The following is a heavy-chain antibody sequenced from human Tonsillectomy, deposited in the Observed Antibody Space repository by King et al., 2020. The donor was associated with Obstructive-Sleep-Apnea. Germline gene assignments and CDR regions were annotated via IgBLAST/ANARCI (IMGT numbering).Heavy chain of an antibody. Sequence: QLQESGPGLVKPSATLSLTCTVSGYSISSGYHWGWIRPPPGEGLEWIGSIYHSGIIYYNPSLKSRVTMSVDTSTNQFSLELTSVTATDTAVYYCARVDWNPDYWGQGTLVTVSS. CDR1: GYSISSGYH. J-gene: IGHJ4*02. CDR3: ARVDWNPDY. D-gene: IGHD1-1*01. V-gene: IGHV4-38-2*02. CDR2: IYHSGII.